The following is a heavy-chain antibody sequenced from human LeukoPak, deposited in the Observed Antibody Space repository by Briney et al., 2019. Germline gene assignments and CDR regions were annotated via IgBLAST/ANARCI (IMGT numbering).Heavy chain of an antibody. CDR3: AKRGSSWYYFDY. CDR2: IRYDGSNK. V-gene: IGHV3-30*02. D-gene: IGHD6-13*01. Sequence: GGSLRLSCAASEFTFSTYNMHWVRQAPGKGLEWVAFIRYDGSNKYYADSVKGRFTISRDNSKNTLYLQMNSLRAEDTAVYYCAKRGSSWYYFDYWGQGTLVTVSS. CDR1: EFTFSTYN. J-gene: IGHJ4*02.